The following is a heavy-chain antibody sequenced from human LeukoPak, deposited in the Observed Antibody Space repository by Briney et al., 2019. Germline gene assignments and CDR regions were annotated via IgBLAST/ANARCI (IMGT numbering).Heavy chain of an antibody. V-gene: IGHV3-73*01. CDR1: GFTFSDCD. Sequence: GGSLKLSCAASGFTFSDCDIHWVRQASGRGLVWVGRIRNKANNYATEYAASVKGRFTLSRDESQNTAYLQMNSLETEDTAVYYCTRDAGLYNWLDPWGQGTLVTVSS. CDR2: IRNKANNYAT. J-gene: IGHJ5*02. CDR3: TRDAGLYNWLDP.